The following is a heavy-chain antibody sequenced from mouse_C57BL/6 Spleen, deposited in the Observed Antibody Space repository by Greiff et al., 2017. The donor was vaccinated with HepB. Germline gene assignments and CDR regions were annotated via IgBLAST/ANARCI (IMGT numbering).Heavy chain of an antibody. V-gene: IGHV1-15*01. CDR3: TGFWGFAY. CDR1: GYTFTDYE. CDR2: IDPETGGT. Sequence: QVQLKQSGAELVRPGASVTLSCKASGYTFTDYEMHWVKQTPVHGLEWIGAIDPETGGTAYNQKFKGKAILTADKSSSTAYMELRSLTSEDSAVYYCTGFWGFAYWGQGTLVTVSA. J-gene: IGHJ3*01.